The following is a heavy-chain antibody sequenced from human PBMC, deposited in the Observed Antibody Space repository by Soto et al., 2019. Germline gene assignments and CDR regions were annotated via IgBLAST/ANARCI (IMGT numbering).Heavy chain of an antibody. J-gene: IGHJ4*02. Sequence: EVQLVQSGAEVKEPGESLRISCKGSGYSFTTYWINWVRQMPGKGLEWMGRSDASDSYTNYSPSFQGHVTISADKSISTAYLQWSSLKASDTAIYYCARLVGPIAVAGSTDYWGQGTLVTVSS. CDR1: GYSFTTYW. D-gene: IGHD6-19*01. CDR2: SDASDSYT. CDR3: ARLVGPIAVAGSTDY. V-gene: IGHV5-10-1*01.